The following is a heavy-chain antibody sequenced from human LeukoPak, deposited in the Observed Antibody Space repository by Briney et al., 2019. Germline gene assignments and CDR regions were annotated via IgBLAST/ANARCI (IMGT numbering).Heavy chain of an antibody. D-gene: IGHD2-2*01. J-gene: IGHJ5*02. CDR2: INHSGST. V-gene: IGHV4-34*01. CDR3: ARRPGGYCSSTSCPYNWFDP. CDR1: GGSISSYY. Sequence: SETLSLTCTVSGGSISSYYWSWIRQPPGKGLEWIGEINHSGSTNYNPSLKSRVTISVDTSKNQFSLKLSSVTAADTAVYYCARRPGGYCSSTSCPYNWFDPWGQGTLVTVSS.